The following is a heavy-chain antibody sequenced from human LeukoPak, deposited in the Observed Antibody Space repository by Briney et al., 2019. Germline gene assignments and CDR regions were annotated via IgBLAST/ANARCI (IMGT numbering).Heavy chain of an antibody. CDR3: ARRTYGDYSGFDY. CDR2: IYPGDSDT. J-gene: IGHJ4*02. CDR1: GYSFFSYW. D-gene: IGHD4-17*01. V-gene: IGHV5-51*01. Sequence: GESLKISCKGSGYSFFSYWIGWVRQMPGKSLEWVGIIYPGDSDTRYSPSFQGQVTISADKSISTAYLRWSSLKASDTAMYYCARRTYGDYSGFDYWGQGTLVTVSS.